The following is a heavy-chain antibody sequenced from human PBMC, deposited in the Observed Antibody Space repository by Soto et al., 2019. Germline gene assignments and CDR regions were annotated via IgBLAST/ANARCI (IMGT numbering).Heavy chain of an antibody. Sequence: ASVKLSCKDSGYTFTSYGISCVRQAPGQGLEWMGWISAYNGNTNYAQKLQGRVTMTTDTSTSTAYMELRSLRSDDTAVYYCARDSQDYDILTGPDAFDIWGQGTIVTVSS. J-gene: IGHJ3*02. CDR3: ARDSQDYDILTGPDAFDI. CDR1: GYTFTSYG. V-gene: IGHV1-18*01. D-gene: IGHD3-9*01. CDR2: ISAYNGNT.